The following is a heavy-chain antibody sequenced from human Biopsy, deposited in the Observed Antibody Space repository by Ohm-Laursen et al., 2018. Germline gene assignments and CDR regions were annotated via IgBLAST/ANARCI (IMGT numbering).Heavy chain of an antibody. D-gene: IGHD2/OR15-2a*01. CDR2: RIPYFNTI. J-gene: IGHJ3*01. Sequence: VKISCRASGVTFDTYAFGWVRQAPGQGLEWMGGRIPYFNTIYYARNFQDRAVITADRSARTTDMQLSGLRPDDTAVYYCVGGQRGPPIGVTVPGDAFDLWGPGTMVTVSP. CDR3: VGGQRGPPIGVTVPGDAFDL. V-gene: IGHV1-69*13. CDR1: GVTFDTYA.